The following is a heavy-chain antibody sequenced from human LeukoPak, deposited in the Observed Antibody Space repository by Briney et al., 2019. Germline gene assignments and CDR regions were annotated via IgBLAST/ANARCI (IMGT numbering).Heavy chain of an antibody. Sequence: SKTLSLTCTVSGDSINNFYWSWIRQPAGKGLEWIGRVYSSGTTDYNPSLKSRVSMSVDTSSNQFSLRLSSMTAADTALYYCARGYKPASGKDGAFDIWGQGTMVTVSS. J-gene: IGHJ3*02. CDR2: VYSSGTT. CDR3: ARGYKPASGKDGAFDI. V-gene: IGHV4-4*07. CDR1: GDSINNFY. D-gene: IGHD6-13*01.